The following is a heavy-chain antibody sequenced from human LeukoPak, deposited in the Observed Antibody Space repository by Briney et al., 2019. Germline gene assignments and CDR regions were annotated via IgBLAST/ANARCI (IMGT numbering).Heavy chain of an antibody. CDR3: ARGRGGGASGYYYWARPCFDY. CDR2: IYHSGST. J-gene: IGHJ4*02. Sequence: PSQTLSLTCAVSGGSINSGGYSWSWIRQPPGKGLEWIGYIYHSGSTYYNPSLKSRVTISVDTSKNQFSLKLSSVTAADTAVYYCARGRGGGASGYYYWARPCFDYWGQGTLVTVSS. D-gene: IGHD3-22*01. CDR1: GGSINSGGYS. V-gene: IGHV4-30-2*01.